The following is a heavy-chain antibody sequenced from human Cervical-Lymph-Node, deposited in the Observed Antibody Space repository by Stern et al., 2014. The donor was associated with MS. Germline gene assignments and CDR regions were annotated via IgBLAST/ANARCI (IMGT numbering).Heavy chain of an antibody. CDR2: IYYSGST. CDR3: ARWAYSSGWYNWFDP. V-gene: IGHV4-39*01. J-gene: IGHJ5*02. D-gene: IGHD3-22*01. CDR1: GGSISSSSYY. Sequence: QLQLQESGPGLVKPSETLSLTCTVSGGSISSSSYYWGWIRQPPGKGLEWIGSIYYSGSTYYKPSLKSRVTISVDTSKNPFSLKLSSVTAADTAVYYCARWAYSSGWYNWFDPWGQGTLVTVSS.